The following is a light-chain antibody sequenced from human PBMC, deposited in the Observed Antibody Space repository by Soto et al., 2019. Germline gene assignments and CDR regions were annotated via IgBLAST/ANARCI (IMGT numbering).Light chain of an antibody. Sequence: DIHMTHSPCSLSVSLVDRVTITSRASQSISSYLNWYQQKPGKAPKLLIYAASSLQSGVPSRFSGSGSGTDFTFTISSLQPEDIATYYCQQYVDLPPTFGGGTKVDIK. V-gene: IGKV1-33*01. CDR1: QSISSY. J-gene: IGKJ4*01. CDR2: AAS. CDR3: QQYVDLPPT.